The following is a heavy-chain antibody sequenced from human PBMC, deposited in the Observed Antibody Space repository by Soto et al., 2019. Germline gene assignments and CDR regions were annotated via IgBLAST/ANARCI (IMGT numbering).Heavy chain of an antibody. CDR1: GGSINISNG. D-gene: IGHD6-19*01. V-gene: IGHV4-4*02. Sequence: SETLSLTCAVSGGSINISNGWSWVSQPPGKGLEWIGEIYHSGSTNYNPSLKSRVTISVDKSKNQFSLKLSSVTAADTAVYYCARVAVAGTRFDYWGQGTLVTVSS. CDR3: ARVAVAGTRFDY. CDR2: IYHSGST. J-gene: IGHJ4*02.